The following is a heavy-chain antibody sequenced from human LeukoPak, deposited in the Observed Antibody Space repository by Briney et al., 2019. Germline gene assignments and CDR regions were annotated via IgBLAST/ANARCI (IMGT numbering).Heavy chain of an antibody. CDR1: GFTFSNYW. D-gene: IGHD3-3*01. Sequence: PGGSLRLSCAASGFTFSNYWMHWVRQAPGKGLVWVSRVNGDESSTSYADSVKGRFTISRDNAKNTLYLQMNSLRAEDTAVYYCTRDIYDFWTGSARHYFDYWGQGTLVTVSS. CDR2: VNGDESST. V-gene: IGHV3-74*01. J-gene: IGHJ4*02. CDR3: TRDIYDFWTGSARHYFDY.